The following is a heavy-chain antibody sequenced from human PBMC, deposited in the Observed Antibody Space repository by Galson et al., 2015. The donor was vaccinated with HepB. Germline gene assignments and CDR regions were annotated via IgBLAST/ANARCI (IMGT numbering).Heavy chain of an antibody. J-gene: IGHJ4*02. D-gene: IGHD6-13*01. CDR1: GSTFTYRY. V-gene: IGHV1-45*02. Sequence: SVKVSCKASGSTFTYRYLHWVRQAPGQALEWMGWITPFNGNTNYAQKFQDRVTITRDRSMSTAYMELSSLRSEDTAMYYCARVELREQPTPPYYFDYWGQGTLVTVSS. CDR2: ITPFNGNT. CDR3: ARVELREQPTPPYYFDY.